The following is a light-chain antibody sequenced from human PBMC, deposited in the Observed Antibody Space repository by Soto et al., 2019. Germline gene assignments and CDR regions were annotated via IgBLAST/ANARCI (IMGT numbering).Light chain of an antibody. CDR2: DIS. J-gene: IGLJ2*01. Sequence: QSALTQPASVSGSPGQSITISCTGTSSDVGGYNYFSWYQQHPGKAPKLMIYDISNRPSGVSNRFSGSKSGNTASLTISGLQAEDEADYYCCSYTGRSTLVVFGGGTKLTVL. CDR3: CSYTGRSTLVV. V-gene: IGLV2-14*01. CDR1: SSDVGGYNY.